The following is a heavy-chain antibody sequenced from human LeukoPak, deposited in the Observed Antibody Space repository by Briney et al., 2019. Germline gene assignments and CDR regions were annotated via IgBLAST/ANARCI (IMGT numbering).Heavy chain of an antibody. CDR1: GYNFATYW. V-gene: IGHV5-51*01. CDR3: ARGGDYYGSGNYYNRGGPGTDY. CDR2: IYPGDSDT. J-gene: IGHJ4*02. D-gene: IGHD3-10*01. Sequence: GESLKISCKGSGYNFATYWIGWVRQMPGKGLEWMGTIYPGDSDTKYSPSFQGQVTISADKSISTAYLQWSSLMASDTAMYYCARGGDYYGSGNYYNRGGPGTDYWGQGTLVTVSS.